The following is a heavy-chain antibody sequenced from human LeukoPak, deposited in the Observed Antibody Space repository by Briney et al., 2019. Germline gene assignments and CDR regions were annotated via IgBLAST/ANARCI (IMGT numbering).Heavy chain of an antibody. CDR1: GYTFTGYY. D-gene: IGHD1-26*01. J-gene: IGHJ4*02. V-gene: IGHV1-2*02. CDR2: INPSGGST. Sequence: GASVKVSCKASGYTFTGYYMHWVRQAPGQGLEWMGIINPSGGSTSYAQKFQGRVTMTRDTSISTAYMELSRLRSDDTAVYYCARDTGLKWELLDRETGYFDYWGQGTLVTVSS. CDR3: ARDTGLKWELLDRETGYFDY.